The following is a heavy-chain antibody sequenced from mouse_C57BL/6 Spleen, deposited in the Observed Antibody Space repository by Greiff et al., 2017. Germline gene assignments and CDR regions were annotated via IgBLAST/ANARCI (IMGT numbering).Heavy chain of an antibody. CDR1: GYTFTSYW. J-gene: IGHJ3*01. Sequence: QVQLQQPGAELVMPGASVKLSCKASGYTFTSYWMHWVKQRPGQGLEWIGEIDPSDSYTNYNQKFKGKSTLTVDKSSSTAYMQLSSLTSEDSAVYYCARSGGYSGFAYWGQGTLVTVSA. CDR2: IDPSDSYT. D-gene: IGHD1-1*01. V-gene: IGHV1-69*01. CDR3: ARSGGYSGFAY.